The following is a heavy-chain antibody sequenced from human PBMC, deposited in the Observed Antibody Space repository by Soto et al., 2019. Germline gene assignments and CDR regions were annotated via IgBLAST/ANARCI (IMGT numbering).Heavy chain of an antibody. D-gene: IGHD3-10*01. V-gene: IGHV4-31*03. CDR2: ISYSGSS. Sequence: QVQLQESGPGLVKPSQTLSLTCTVSGGSNIRDGYYWSWIGQHPGKGLEWIAYISYSGSSYSNPSLKSRVTISADTSKKQYSLRLTSVTAADTAVYFCARATPVGSADFWGQGTLVTVSS. CDR3: ARATPVGSADF. J-gene: IGHJ4*02. CDR1: GGSNIRDGYY.